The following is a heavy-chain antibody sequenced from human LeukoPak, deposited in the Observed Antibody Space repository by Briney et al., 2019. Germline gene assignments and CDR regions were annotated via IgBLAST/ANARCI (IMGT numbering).Heavy chain of an antibody. Sequence: SETLSLTCTVSGVSITGYYWSWIRQPPGKGLEWIGCIYYSGSTNYNPSLKSRVTISVDTSKKQFSLKLSSVTAADTAVYYCARHPGAYFYYSLDVWGQGTTVTVSS. CDR1: GVSITGYY. V-gene: IGHV4-59*08. CDR3: ARHPGAYFYYSLDV. D-gene: IGHD3-10*01. J-gene: IGHJ6*02. CDR2: IYYSGST.